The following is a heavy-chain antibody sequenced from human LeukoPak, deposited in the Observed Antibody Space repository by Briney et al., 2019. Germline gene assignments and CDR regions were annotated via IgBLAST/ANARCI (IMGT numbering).Heavy chain of an antibody. Sequence: GGSLRLSCAASGFTFSSYGMHWVRQASSKGLEWVAVIWYDGSNKYYADSVKRQLTISRDNSTNPPYLQMNSLRAEDTAVYYCARGLASYYYGSGRPTPLDYWGQGTLVTVSS. V-gene: IGHV3-33*01. CDR2: IWYDGSNK. CDR3: ARGLASYYYGSGRPTPLDY. J-gene: IGHJ4*02. D-gene: IGHD3-10*01. CDR1: GFTFSSYG.